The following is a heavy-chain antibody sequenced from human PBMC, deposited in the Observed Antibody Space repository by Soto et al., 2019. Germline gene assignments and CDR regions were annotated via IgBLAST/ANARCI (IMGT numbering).Heavy chain of an antibody. CDR2: FDPEDGET. CDR1: GYTLTELS. V-gene: IGHV1-24*01. J-gene: IGHJ5*02. D-gene: IGHD3-10*01. CDR3: ATEPGRSTWSDP. Sequence: ASVKVSCKVSGYTLTELSMHWVRQAPGKGREWMGGFDPEDGETIYAQKFQGRVTMTEDTSTDTAYMELSSPRSEDTAVYYCATEPGRSTWSDPWGQGTLVTVSS.